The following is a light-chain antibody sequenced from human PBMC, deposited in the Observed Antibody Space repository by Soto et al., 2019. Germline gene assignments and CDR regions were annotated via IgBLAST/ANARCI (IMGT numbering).Light chain of an antibody. J-gene: IGLJ3*02. CDR1: NIGSNR. CDR2: DDR. V-gene: IGLV3-21*02. CDR3: QVWYIGTALV. Sequence: SYELTQPPSASVAPGQTARITCEEKNIGSNRVNWYQQKPGQAPVLGVYDDRDRPSGIPERFSGSNGGGMATLSISRVDAGDEADYYCQVWYIGTALVFGGGTKLTVL.